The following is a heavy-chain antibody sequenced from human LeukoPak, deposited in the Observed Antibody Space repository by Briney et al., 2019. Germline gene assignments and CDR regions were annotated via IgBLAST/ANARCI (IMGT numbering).Heavy chain of an antibody. CDR1: GGSISSSSYY. Sequence: SETLSLTCTVSGGSISSSSYYWGWIRQPPGKGLEWIGSIYYSGSTYYNPSLKSRVTISVDTSKDQFSLKLSSVTAADTAVYYCARGEYYDFWSGYYTGGWFDPWGQGTLVTVSS. V-gene: IGHV4-39*07. CDR3: ARGEYYDFWSGYYTGGWFDP. J-gene: IGHJ5*02. D-gene: IGHD3-3*01. CDR2: IYYSGST.